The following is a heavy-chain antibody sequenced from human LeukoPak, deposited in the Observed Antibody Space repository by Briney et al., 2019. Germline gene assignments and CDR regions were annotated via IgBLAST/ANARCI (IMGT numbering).Heavy chain of an antibody. J-gene: IGHJ3*02. V-gene: IGHV1-69*13. CDR1: GGTFSSYA. CDR2: IIPIFGTA. D-gene: IGHD6-6*01. CDR3: ASGLYRSSPPSAFDI. Sequence: GASVKVSCKASGGTFSSYAISWVRQAPGQGLEWMGGIIPIFGTANYAQKFQGRVTITADESTSAAYMELSSLRSEDTAVYYCASGLYRSSPPSAFDIWGQGTMVTVSS.